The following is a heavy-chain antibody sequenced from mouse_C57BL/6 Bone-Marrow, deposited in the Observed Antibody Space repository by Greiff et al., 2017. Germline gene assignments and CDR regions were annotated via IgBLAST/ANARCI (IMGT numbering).Heavy chain of an antibody. Sequence: QVQLKQPGTELVKPGASVKLSCKAFGYTFTSYWMHWVKQRPGQGLEWIGNINPSNGGTNYNEKFKSKATLTVDKSSSTAYMQLSSLTSEDSAVYYCARTGLCYDYDVGAMDYWGQGTSVTVSS. CDR1: GYTFTSYW. CDR3: ARTGLCYDYDVGAMDY. V-gene: IGHV1-53*01. J-gene: IGHJ4*01. D-gene: IGHD2-4*01. CDR2: INPSNGGT.